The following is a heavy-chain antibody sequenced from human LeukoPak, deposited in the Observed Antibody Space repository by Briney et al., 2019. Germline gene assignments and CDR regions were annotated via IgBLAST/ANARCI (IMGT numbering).Heavy chain of an antibody. D-gene: IGHD3-3*01. Sequence: ASVKVSCKASGYTFTGYYMHWVRQAPGQGLEWMGWINPNSGGTNYAQKFQGRVTMTRDTSISTAYMELSRLRSDDTAVYYCARDSGYDLWSGYNDYWGQGTLVTVSS. CDR1: GYTFTGYY. J-gene: IGHJ4*02. CDR3: ARDSGYDLWSGYNDY. V-gene: IGHV1-2*02. CDR2: INPNSGGT.